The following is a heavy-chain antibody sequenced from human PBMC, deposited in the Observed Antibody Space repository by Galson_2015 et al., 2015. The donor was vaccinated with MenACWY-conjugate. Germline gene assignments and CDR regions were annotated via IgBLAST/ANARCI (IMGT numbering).Heavy chain of an antibody. CDR2: ISGDGSST. CDR1: GFTFSSYA. Sequence: LRLSCAASGFTFSSYAMSWVRQAPGKGLEWVSAISGDGSSTSYADSVKGRFTISRDNAKNTLYLQMNSLRAEDTAVYYCVRGFDIWGQGTMVTVSS. J-gene: IGHJ3*02. CDR3: VRGFDI. V-gene: IGHV3-74*01.